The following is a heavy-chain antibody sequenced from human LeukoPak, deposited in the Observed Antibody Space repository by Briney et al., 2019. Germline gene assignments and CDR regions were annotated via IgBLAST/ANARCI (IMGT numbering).Heavy chain of an antibody. CDR2: INPNSGGT. D-gene: IGHD6-6*01. CDR1: GYTFTGYY. J-gene: IGHJ6*03. CDR3: ARGLVAARPGGGSYYYYYMDV. Sequence: ASVKVSCKASGYTFTGYYMHWVRQAPGQGLEWMGWINPNSGGTNYAQKFQGRVTMTRDTSISTAYMELSRLRSDDTAVYYCARGLVAARPGGGSYYYYYMDVWGKGTTVTVSS. V-gene: IGHV1-2*02.